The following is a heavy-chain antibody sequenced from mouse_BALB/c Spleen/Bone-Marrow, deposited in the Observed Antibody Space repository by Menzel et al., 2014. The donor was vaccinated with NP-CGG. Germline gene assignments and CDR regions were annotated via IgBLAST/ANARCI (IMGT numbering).Heavy chain of an antibody. V-gene: IGHV14-3*02. CDR2: IDPANGNT. CDR1: GFNIKDTY. Sequence: EVQLQESGAELVKPGASVKLSCTASGFNIKDTYMHWVKQRPEQGLEWIGRIDPANGNTKYDPKFQGKATITADTSSNTAYLQLSSLTSEDTAVYYCARWEYYAMDYWGQGTSATVSS. D-gene: IGHD4-1*01. J-gene: IGHJ4*01. CDR3: ARWEYYAMDY.